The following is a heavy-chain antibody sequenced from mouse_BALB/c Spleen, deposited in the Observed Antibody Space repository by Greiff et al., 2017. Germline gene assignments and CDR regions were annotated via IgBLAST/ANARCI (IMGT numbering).Heavy chain of an antibody. CDR1: GYSITSDYA. CDR3: ARSETTATMDY. CDR2: ISYSGST. V-gene: IGHV3-2*02. D-gene: IGHD1-2*01. J-gene: IGHJ4*01. Sequence: EVKLQESGPGLVKPSQSLSLTCTVTGYSITSDYAWNWIRQFPGNKLEWMGYISYSGSTSYNPSLKSRISITRDTSKNQFFLQLNSVTTEDTATYYCARSETTATMDYWGQGTSVTVSS.